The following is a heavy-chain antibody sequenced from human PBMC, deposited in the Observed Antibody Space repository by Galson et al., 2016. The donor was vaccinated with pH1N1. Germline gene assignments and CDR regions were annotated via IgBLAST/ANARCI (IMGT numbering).Heavy chain of an antibody. J-gene: IGHJ6*02. CDR2: ISPIFDMA. CDR1: GGTFSSYG. CDR3: ATKFKDLVFVPAAERQTHYNFGMDV. Sequence: SVKVSCKASGGTFSSYGVSWVRQAPGQGLEWMGGISPIFDMANYAPRFQGRVTITADTSTNTAYMKLSSLRSDDTAVYFCATKFKDLVFVPAAERQTHYNFGMDVWDHETTVIVSS. V-gene: IGHV1-69*10. D-gene: IGHD2-2*01.